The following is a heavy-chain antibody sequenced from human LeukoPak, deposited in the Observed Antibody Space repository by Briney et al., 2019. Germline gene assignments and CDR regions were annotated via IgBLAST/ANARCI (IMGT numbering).Heavy chain of an antibody. Sequence: ASVKVSCTASGYTFTGYYMHWVRQAPGQGLEWMGWINPNSGGTNYAQKFQGRVTMTRDTSISTAYMELSRLRSDDTAVYYCARDKLERCSGGSCYSGYYYYGMDVWGQGTTVTVSS. CDR3: ARDKLERCSGGSCYSGYYYYGMDV. CDR1: GYTFTGYY. V-gene: IGHV1-2*02. CDR2: INPNSGGT. J-gene: IGHJ6*02. D-gene: IGHD2-15*01.